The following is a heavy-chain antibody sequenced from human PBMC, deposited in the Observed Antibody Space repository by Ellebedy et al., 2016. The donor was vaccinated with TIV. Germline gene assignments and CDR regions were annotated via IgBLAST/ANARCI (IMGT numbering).Heavy chain of an antibody. V-gene: IGHV4-4*07. J-gene: IGHJ6*03. D-gene: IGHD1-1*01. Sequence: SETLSLXXTVSGGSVSRYFWSWIRQPAGKGLEWIGRIFTNGSFNYNPSLMSRVTMSVVTSKNQISLRLNSVTAADTAVYYCARVHCSITTCDYYYMDVWGKGTTVTVSS. CDR2: IFTNGSF. CDR1: GGSVSRYF. CDR3: ARVHCSITTCDYYYMDV.